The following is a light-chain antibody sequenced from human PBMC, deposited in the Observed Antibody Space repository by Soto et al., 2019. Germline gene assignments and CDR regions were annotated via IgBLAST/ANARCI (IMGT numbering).Light chain of an antibody. CDR2: DAS. Sequence: DIQMTQSPSTLSASVGDRVTITCRASQSISSQLAWYQQKPGKAPKFLVYDASNLESGVPSRFSGSGSGTEFTLTISSLQPDDFATYYCQQYNSYSVTFGQGTKVDIK. J-gene: IGKJ1*01. CDR1: QSISSQ. CDR3: QQYNSYSVT. V-gene: IGKV1-5*01.